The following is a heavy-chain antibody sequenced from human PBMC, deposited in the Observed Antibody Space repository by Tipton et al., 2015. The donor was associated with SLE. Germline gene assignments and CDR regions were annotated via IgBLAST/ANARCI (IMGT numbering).Heavy chain of an antibody. J-gene: IGHJ6*03. D-gene: IGHD6-6*01. CDR2: ITSSSRYT. CDR3: ARAESAHWDYYFMDV. CDR1: GFSFSDSY. Sequence: SLRLSCAASGFSFSDSYMSWIRQAPGKGLEWVSYITSSSRYTDYADSVKGRFTISRDNSKNTLYLQMNSLRVGDTAVYYCARAESAHWDYYFMDVWGTGTTVTVSS. V-gene: IGHV3-11*05.